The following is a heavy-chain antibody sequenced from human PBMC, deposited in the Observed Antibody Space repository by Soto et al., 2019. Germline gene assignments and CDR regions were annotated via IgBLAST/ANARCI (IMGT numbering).Heavy chain of an antibody. D-gene: IGHD3-22*01. CDR3: ARAPRLYYDSSGYYDY. V-gene: IGHV3-74*01. CDR1: GFTFSSYW. CDR2: INSDGSST. Sequence: EVQLVESGGGLVQPGGSLRLSCAASGFTFSSYWMHWVRQAPGKGLVWVSRINSDGSSTSYADSVKGRFTISRDNAKNTLYLQINSLRAEDTAVYYCARAPRLYYDSSGYYDYWGQGTLVTVSS. J-gene: IGHJ4*02.